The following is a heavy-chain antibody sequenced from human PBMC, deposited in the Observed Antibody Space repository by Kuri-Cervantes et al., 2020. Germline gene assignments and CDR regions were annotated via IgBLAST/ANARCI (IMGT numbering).Heavy chain of an antibody. D-gene: IGHD2-8*01. CDR2: INPNSGGT. J-gene: IGHJ6*03. V-gene: IGHV1-2*02. CDR3: ARGLMNIGPPVYMDV. CDR1: GYTFTYRY. Sequence: ASVKVSCKASGYTFTYRYLHWVRQAPGQGLEWMGWINPNSGGTNYAQKFQGRVTMTRDTSISTAYMELSRLRSDDTAVYYCARGLMNIGPPVYMDVWGKGTTVTVSS.